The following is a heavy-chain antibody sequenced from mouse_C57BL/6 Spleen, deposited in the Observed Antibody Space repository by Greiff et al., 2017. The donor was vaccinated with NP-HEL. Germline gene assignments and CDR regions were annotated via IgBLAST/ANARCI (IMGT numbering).Heavy chain of an antibody. CDR2: ISSGSSTI. CDR1: GFTFSDYG. CDR3: ASPQGGY. V-gene: IGHV5-17*01. Sequence: EVKLMESGGGLVKPGGSLKLSCAASGFTFSDYGMHWVRQAPEKGLEWVAYISSGSSTIYYADTVKGRFTISRDNAKNTLFLQMTSLRSEDTAMYYCASPQGGYWGQGTTLTVSS. J-gene: IGHJ2*01.